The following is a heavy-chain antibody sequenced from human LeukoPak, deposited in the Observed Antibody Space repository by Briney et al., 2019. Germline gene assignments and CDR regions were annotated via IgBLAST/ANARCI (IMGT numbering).Heavy chain of an antibody. CDR1: GFTFSSYA. CDR3: AKVMDYNYYYGMDV. J-gene: IGHJ6*02. V-gene: IGHV3-23*01. CDR2: ISGSGGST. D-gene: IGHD5-24*01. Sequence: GGSLRLSSAASGFTFSSYAMSWVRQAPGKGLEWVSAISGSGGSTYYADSVKGRFTISRDNSKNTLYLQMNSLRAEDTAVYYCAKVMDYNYYYGMDVWGQGTTVTVSS.